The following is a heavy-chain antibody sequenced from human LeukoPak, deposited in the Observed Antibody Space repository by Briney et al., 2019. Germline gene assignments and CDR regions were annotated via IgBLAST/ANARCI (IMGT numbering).Heavy chain of an antibody. D-gene: IGHD1-26*01. CDR2: ITSSSSTI. Sequence: GGSLRLSCAASGFTLSSYTMNWVRQAPGKGLEWVSYITSSSSTIYYADSVKGRFTISRDNAKNSLYLQMNSLRVEDTAIYYCATSGSYRFDYWGQGTLVTVSS. V-gene: IGHV3-48*01. CDR3: ATSGSYRFDY. CDR1: GFTLSSYT. J-gene: IGHJ4*02.